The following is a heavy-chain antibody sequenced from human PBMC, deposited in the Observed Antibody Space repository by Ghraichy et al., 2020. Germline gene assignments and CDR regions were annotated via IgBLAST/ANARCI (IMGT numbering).Heavy chain of an antibody. CDR1: GFTFSSYW. Sequence: GALRLSCAASGFTFSSYWMSWVRQAPGKGLEWVANIKQDGSEKYYVDSVKGRFTISRDNAKNSLYLQMNSLRAEDTAVYYCARTSFLEWSGTDYWGQGTLVTVSS. V-gene: IGHV3-7*03. CDR3: ARTSFLEWSGTDY. CDR2: IKQDGSEK. J-gene: IGHJ4*02. D-gene: IGHD3-3*02.